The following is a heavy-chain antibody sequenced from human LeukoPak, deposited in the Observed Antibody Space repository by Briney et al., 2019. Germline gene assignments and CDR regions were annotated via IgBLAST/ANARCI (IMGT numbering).Heavy chain of an antibody. J-gene: IGHJ4*02. Sequence: ASVKVSCKVSGCTLTELAMHWVRQAPGKGLEWMGGFDPEDGETIYAQKFQGRVTMTEDTSTDTAYMELSSLRSEDTAVYYCARMGYDSSGLDYWGEGTLVTVSS. CDR1: GCTLTELA. CDR2: FDPEDGET. V-gene: IGHV1-24*01. D-gene: IGHD3-22*01. CDR3: ARMGYDSSGLDY.